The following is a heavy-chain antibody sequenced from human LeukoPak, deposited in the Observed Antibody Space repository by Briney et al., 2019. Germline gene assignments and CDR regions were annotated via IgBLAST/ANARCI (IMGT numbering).Heavy chain of an antibody. CDR1: GFTFSSYA. V-gene: IGHV3-23*01. D-gene: IGHD2-2*01. J-gene: IGHJ6*02. CDR2: NSGSGYT. CDR3: ARVGRYCSTTGCDYYYGMDV. Sequence: GGSLRLSCAASGFTFSSYAMSWVRQAPGKGLEWVSGNSGSGYTHYADSVKGRFTISRDNAKSSLYLRMSSLRAEDTAVYYCARVGRYCSTTGCDYYYGMDVWGQGTTVTVSS.